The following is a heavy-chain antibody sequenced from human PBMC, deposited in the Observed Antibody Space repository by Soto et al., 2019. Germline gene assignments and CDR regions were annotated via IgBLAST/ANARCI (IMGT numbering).Heavy chain of an antibody. J-gene: IGHJ4*02. V-gene: IGHV4-39*07. Sequence: PSETLSLTCTVSGGSISSSSYYWGWIRQPPGKGLEWIGNIYYSGSTYYNPSLKSRVTISVDTSKNQFSLKLSSVTAADTAVYYCARAPPSYDSSGYYSWGQGTLVTVSS. CDR2: IYYSGST. CDR3: ARAPPSYDSSGYYS. D-gene: IGHD3-22*01. CDR1: GGSISSSSYY.